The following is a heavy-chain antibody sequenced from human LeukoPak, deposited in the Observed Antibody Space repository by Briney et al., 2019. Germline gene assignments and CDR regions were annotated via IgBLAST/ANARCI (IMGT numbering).Heavy chain of an antibody. CDR1: GFTLSSYS. J-gene: IGHJ4*02. CDR3: ARVRADSRPALAYFDY. V-gene: IGHV3-21*01. CDR2: ISSSSSYI. Sequence: GGSLRLSCAASGFTLSSYSMYWVRQAPGKGLEWVSSISSSSSYIYYADSVKGRFTISRDNAKNSLYLQMNSLRAEDTAVYYCARVRADSRPALAYFDYWGQGTLVTVSS. D-gene: IGHD3-22*01.